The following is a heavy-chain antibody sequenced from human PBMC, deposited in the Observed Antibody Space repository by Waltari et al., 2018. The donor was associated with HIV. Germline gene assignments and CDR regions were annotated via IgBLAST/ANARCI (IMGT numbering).Heavy chain of an antibody. CDR3: ARRDYYDSSGYSYYFDY. D-gene: IGHD3-22*01. J-gene: IGHJ4*02. V-gene: IGHV4-39*01. Sequence: QLQLQESGPGLVKPSETLSLTCTVSGGSISSSSYYWGWIRQPPGKGLEWIGSIYYSGSTYYNPSLKSRVTISVDTSKNQFSLKLSSVTAADTAVYYCARRDYYDSSGYSYYFDYWGQGTLVTVSS. CDR2: IYYSGST. CDR1: GGSISSSSYY.